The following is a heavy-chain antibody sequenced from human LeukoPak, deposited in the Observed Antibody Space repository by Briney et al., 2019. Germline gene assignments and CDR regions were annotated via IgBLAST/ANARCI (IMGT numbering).Heavy chain of an antibody. CDR2: ISGIGGST. Sequence: GGSLRLSCAASGFTFSSYAMSWVRQAPGKGLEWVSGISGIGGSTYYADSVKGRFTISRDNSKNTLYVQMNRLRAEDTAVYYCAKDLNSRDYWGQGTLVTVSS. D-gene: IGHD6-13*01. J-gene: IGHJ4*02. CDR3: AKDLNSRDY. V-gene: IGHV3-23*01. CDR1: GFTFSSYA.